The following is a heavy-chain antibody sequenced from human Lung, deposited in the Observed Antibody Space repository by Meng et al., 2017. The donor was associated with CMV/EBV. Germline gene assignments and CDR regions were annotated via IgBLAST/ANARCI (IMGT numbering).Heavy chain of an antibody. V-gene: IGHV3-48*03. CDR2: ISSSGSTI. J-gene: IGHJ4*02. Sequence: GGSLRLXCAASGFTFSSYEMNWVRQAPGKGLEWVSYISSSGSTIYYADSVKGRFTISRDNAKNSLYLQMNSLRAEDTAVYYCAREGVYYDSSGYLDYWGQGXLVTVSS. CDR1: GFTFSSYE. D-gene: IGHD3-22*01. CDR3: AREGVYYDSSGYLDY.